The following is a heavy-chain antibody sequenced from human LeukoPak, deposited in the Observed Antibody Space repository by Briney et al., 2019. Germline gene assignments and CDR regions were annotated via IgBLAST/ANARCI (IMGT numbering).Heavy chain of an antibody. D-gene: IGHD1-14*01. CDR3: ARVRPPGNWFDP. Sequence: SETLSLTCTVSGYSISSGYYWGWIRQPPGKGLEWIGSIYHSGSTYYNPSLKSRVTISVDTSKNQFSLKLSSVTAADAAVYYCARVRPPGNWFDPWGQGTLVTVSS. CDR2: IYHSGST. V-gene: IGHV4-38-2*02. J-gene: IGHJ5*02. CDR1: GYSISSGYY.